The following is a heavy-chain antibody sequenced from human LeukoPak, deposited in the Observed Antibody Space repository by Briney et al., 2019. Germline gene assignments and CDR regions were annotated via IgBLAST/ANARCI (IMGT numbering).Heavy chain of an antibody. CDR3: ARCGDYYDSSGYYHHNPDY. Sequence: ASVKVSCKASGYTFTGYYMHWVRQAPGQGLEWMGWINPNSGGTNYAQKFQGRVTMTRDTSISTAYMELSRLRSDDTAVYYCARCGDYYDSSGYYHHNPDYWGQGTLVTVSS. CDR1: GYTFTGYY. D-gene: IGHD3-22*01. CDR2: INPNSGGT. J-gene: IGHJ4*02. V-gene: IGHV1-2*02.